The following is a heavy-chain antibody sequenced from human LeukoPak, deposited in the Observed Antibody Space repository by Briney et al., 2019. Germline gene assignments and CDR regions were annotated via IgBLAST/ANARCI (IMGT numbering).Heavy chain of an antibody. J-gene: IGHJ4*02. Sequence: GRSLRLSCAASGFTFSSYGMHWVRQAPGKGLEWVAVIWYDGSNKYYADSVKGRFTISRDNSKNTLYLQMNSLRAEDTAAYYCARDLGVAAHPYIDYWGQGALVTVSS. D-gene: IGHD6-19*01. CDR3: ARDLGVAAHPYIDY. V-gene: IGHV3-33*01. CDR2: IWYDGSNK. CDR1: GFTFSSYG.